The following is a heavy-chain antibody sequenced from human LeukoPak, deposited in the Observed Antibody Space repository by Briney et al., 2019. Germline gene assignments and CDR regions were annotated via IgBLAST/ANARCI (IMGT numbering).Heavy chain of an antibody. CDR1: GYTFTSYD. D-gene: IGHD3-22*01. J-gene: IGHJ4*02. CDR2: MNPNSGNT. V-gene: IGHV1-8*03. Sequence: ASVTVSCKASGYTFTSYDINWVRQATGQGLEWMGWMNPNSGNTGYAQKFQGRVTITRNTSISTAYMERSSLRSEDTAVYYCARNLLDYYDSSESSDSGGYYFDYWGRGTLVTVSS. CDR3: ARNLLDYYDSSESSDSGGYYFDY.